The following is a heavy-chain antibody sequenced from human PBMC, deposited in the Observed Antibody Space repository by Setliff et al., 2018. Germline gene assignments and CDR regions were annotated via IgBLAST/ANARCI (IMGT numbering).Heavy chain of an antibody. J-gene: IGHJ4*02. CDR2: ISAYNGNT. Sequence: GASVKVSCKASGYTFSTYGITWVRQAPGQGLEWMGWISAYNGNTNYAQKLQGRVTMTTDTSTSIAYMELRSLRSDDTAVYYCARTVYYDSSGYGVWGQGTQVTVS. V-gene: IGHV1-18*01. D-gene: IGHD3-22*01. CDR3: ARTVYYDSSGYGV. CDR1: GYTFSTYG.